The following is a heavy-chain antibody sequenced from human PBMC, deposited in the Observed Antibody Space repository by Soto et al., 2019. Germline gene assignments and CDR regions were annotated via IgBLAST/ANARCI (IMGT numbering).Heavy chain of an antibody. CDR2: IYPGDSDA. J-gene: IGHJ6*02. CDR3: ARPREAGKNYYGVDV. Sequence: GESLKISCMGSGYKVSTWHNFTSYWIAWVRQMPGEGLEWMGIIYPGDSDARYSPSFQGQVTISADKSISTAYVQWSSLKASDTAMYYCARPREAGKNYYGVDVWGQGTTVTVSS. V-gene: IGHV5-51*01. D-gene: IGHD6-19*01. CDR1: GYKVSTWHNFTSYW.